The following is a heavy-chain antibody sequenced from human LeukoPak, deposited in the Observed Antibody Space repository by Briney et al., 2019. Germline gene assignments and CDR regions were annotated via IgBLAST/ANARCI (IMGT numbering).Heavy chain of an antibody. CDR1: GFTFSSYW. J-gene: IGHJ4*02. CDR3: ARDAPMYSSGWSHPTDY. D-gene: IGHD6-19*01. Sequence: GGSLRLSCAASGFTFSSYWMSWVRQAPGKGREWVADIKQGGSEKYYVDSVKGRFTISRDNAKNSLYLQMNSLRAEDTAVYYCARDAPMYSSGWSHPTDYWGQGTLVTVSS. V-gene: IGHV3-7*01. CDR2: IKQGGSEK.